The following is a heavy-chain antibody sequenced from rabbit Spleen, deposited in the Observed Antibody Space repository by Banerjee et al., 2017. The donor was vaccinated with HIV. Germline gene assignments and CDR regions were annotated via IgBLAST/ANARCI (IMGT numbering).Heavy chain of an antibody. CDR3: ARDGDDAGYDFNL. J-gene: IGHJ4*01. CDR1: GFSFSSSYD. D-gene: IGHD3-1*01. V-gene: IGHV1S45*01. CDR2: IYGGKSGST. Sequence: QEQLEESGGGLVKPGASLTLTCTASGFSFSSSYDMCWVRQAPGKGLEWIGCIYGGKSGSTYYASWAKGRFTGSKTSSTTVTLQMTSLTAADTATYFCARDGDDAGYDFNLWGPGTLVTVS.